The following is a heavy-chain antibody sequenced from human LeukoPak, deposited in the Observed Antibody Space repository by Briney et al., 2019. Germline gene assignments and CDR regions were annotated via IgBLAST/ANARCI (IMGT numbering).Heavy chain of an antibody. J-gene: IGHJ5*02. CDR3: ARAFDP. Sequence: GGSLRHACAASGFRFSSYAMSWVRQAPGKGLEWVSAISGSGVSTYYADSVKGRFTVSRDNAKNSLYLQMNSLRAEDTAVYYCARAFDPWGQGTLVTVSS. CDR2: ISGSGVST. CDR1: GFRFSSYA. V-gene: IGHV3-23*01.